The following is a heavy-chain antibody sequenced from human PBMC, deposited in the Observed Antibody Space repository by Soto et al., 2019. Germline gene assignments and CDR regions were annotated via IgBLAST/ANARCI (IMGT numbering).Heavy chain of an antibody. J-gene: IGHJ4*02. CDR1: GGSISSGDYY. CDR2: IYYSGST. Sequence: SETLSLTCTVSGGSISSGDYYWSWIRQPPGKGLEWIGYIYYSGSTYYNPSLKSRVTISVDTSKNQFSLKLSSVTAADTAVYYCARQEGYDSSGTQSLSFDYWXQGTLVTVSS. D-gene: IGHD3-22*01. CDR3: ARQEGYDSSGTQSLSFDY. V-gene: IGHV4-30-4*01.